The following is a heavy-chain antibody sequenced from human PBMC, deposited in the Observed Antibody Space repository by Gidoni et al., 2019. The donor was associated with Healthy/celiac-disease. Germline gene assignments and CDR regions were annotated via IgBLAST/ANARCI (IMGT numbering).Heavy chain of an antibody. J-gene: IGHJ4*02. CDR1: GFTFSSYD. CDR3: ARGNYYGSGSYYTGFDY. D-gene: IGHD3-10*01. V-gene: IGHV3-13*04. Sequence: EVQLVESGGGLVQPGGSLRLSCAASGFTFSSYDMHWVRQATGKGLEWVSAIGTAGDTYYPGSVKGRFTISRENAKNSLYLQMNSLRAGDTAVYYCARGNYYGSGSYYTGFDYWGQGTLVTVSS. CDR2: IGTAGDT.